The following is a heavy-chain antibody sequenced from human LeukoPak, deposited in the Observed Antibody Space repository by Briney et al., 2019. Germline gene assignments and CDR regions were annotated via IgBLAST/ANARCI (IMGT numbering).Heavy chain of an antibody. V-gene: IGHV3-9*01. J-gene: IGHJ4*02. CDR1: GFTFDDYA. CDR3: AKAVAGTGALDY. CDR2: ISWNSGSI. Sequence: GRSLRLSCAASGFTFDDYAMHWVRQAPGKGLEWVSGISWNSGSIGYADSVKGRFTISRDNAKNSLYQQMNSLRAEDTALYYCAKAVAGTGALDYWGQGTLVTVSS. D-gene: IGHD6-19*01.